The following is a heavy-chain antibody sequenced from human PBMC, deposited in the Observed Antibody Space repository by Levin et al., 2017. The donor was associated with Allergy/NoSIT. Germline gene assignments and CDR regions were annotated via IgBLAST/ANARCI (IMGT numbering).Heavy chain of an antibody. CDR2: ISGSGGST. CDR3: AKSVTFGGVIASPFDY. Sequence: GGSLRLSCAASGFTFSSYAMSWVRQAPGKGLEWVSAISGSGGSTYYADSVKGRFTISRDNSKNTLYLQMNSLRAEDTAVYYCAKSVTFGGVIASPFDYWGQGTLVTVSS. D-gene: IGHD3-16*02. J-gene: IGHJ4*02. V-gene: IGHV3-23*01. CDR1: GFTFSSYA.